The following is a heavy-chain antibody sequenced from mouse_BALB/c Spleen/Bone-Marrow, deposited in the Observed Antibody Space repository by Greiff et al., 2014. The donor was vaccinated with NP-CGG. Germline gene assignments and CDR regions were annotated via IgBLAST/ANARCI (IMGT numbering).Heavy chain of an antibody. Sequence: VQLKESGAELVKPGASVKLSCTASGSNIKDSYLHWVKQRPEQGLDWIGRIDPAKGNTNYDPKFQGKATITADTSSNTAYLQLSSLTSEDTAVYFCARNYPFAYWGQGTLVTVSA. D-gene: IGHD2-1*01. CDR1: GSNIKDSY. J-gene: IGHJ3*01. CDR2: IDPAKGNT. V-gene: IGHV14-3*02. CDR3: ARNYPFAY.